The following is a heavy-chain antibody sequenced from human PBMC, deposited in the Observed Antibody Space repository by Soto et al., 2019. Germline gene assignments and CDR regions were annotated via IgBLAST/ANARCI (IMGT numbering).Heavy chain of an antibody. D-gene: IGHD6-19*01. CDR1: GGSISAYY. J-gene: IGHJ5*02. CDR3: ARETVAGTDNWFDP. V-gene: IGHV4-4*07. Sequence: SETLSLTCTVSGGSISAYYWNWIRQPAGKRLEWLGRIYTSGYTKYNPSLKSRVTMSLDTSKRQFSLKLSSVTAADTAVYYCARETVAGTDNWFDPWGQGILVTVSS. CDR2: IYTSGYT.